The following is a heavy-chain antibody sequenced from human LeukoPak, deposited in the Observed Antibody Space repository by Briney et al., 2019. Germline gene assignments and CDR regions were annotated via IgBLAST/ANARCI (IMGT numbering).Heavy chain of an antibody. J-gene: IGHJ4*02. V-gene: IGHV3-21*01. D-gene: IGHD3-3*01. CDR2: ISSSSSYI. Sequence: GGSLRLSCAASGFTFSSYSMNWVRQAPGKGLVWVSSISSSSSYIYYADSVKGRFTISRDNAKNSLYLQMNSLRAEDTAVYYCARDYDFWSGYEYWGQGTLVTVSS. CDR1: GFTFSSYS. CDR3: ARDYDFWSGYEY.